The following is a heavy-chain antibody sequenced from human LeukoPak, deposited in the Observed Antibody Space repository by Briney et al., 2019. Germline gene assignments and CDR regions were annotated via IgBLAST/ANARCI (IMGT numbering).Heavy chain of an antibody. CDR1: GGSISSGDYY. V-gene: IGHV4-30-4*08. D-gene: IGHD4-23*01. CDR2: IYYRGST. CDR3: ARDLGYGGNSGFDY. J-gene: IGHJ4*02. Sequence: SETLSLTCTVSGGSISSGDYYWSWIRQPPGKGLEWIGYIYYRGSTYYNPSLKSRVTISVDTSKNQFSLKLSSVTAADTAVYYCARDLGYGGNSGFDYWGQGTLVTVSS.